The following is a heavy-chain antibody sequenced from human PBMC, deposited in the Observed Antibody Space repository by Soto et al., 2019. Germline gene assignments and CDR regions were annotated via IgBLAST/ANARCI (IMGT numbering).Heavy chain of an antibody. CDR1: GFTFSSYA. Sequence: EVQLVESGGGLVQPGGSLRLSCAASGFTFSSYAMHWVRQAPGKGLEYVSAISSNGGSTISRDNSKNTLYLQMGSLRAEDMAVYYCARGPGYYFDYWGQGTLVTVSS. J-gene: IGHJ4*02. CDR3: ARGPGYYFDY. V-gene: IGHV3-64*01. CDR2: ISSNGG.